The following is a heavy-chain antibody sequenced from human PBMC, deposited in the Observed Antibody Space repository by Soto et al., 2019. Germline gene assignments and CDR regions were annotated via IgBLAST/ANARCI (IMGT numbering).Heavy chain of an antibody. D-gene: IGHD5-12*01. CDR2: ISYDGSNK. CDR3: SIVHTGYVGRIDV. CDR1: GFTFSIYA. J-gene: IGHJ6*02. Sequence: LRLSCAASGFTFSIYAMHWVRQAPGKGLEWVAVISYDGSNKYYADSVKGRFTISRDNSKNTLYLQMNSLRAEDTAVYYWSIVHTGYVGRIDVWGHGTTXT. V-gene: IGHV3-30-3*01.